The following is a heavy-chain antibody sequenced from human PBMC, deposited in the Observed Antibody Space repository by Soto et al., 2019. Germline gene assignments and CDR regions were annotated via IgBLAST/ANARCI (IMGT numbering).Heavy chain of an antibody. CDR1: GFTFSSYS. CDR3: YSPKVVI. CDR2: ISSGGVTI. V-gene: IGHV3-48*04. J-gene: IGHJ4*03. D-gene: IGHD4-4*01. Sequence: PGGSLRLSCAASGFTFSSYSMNWVRQAPGKGLEWVSYISSGGVTIYYADSVKGRFTISRDNAKNSLYLQMNSLRAEDTAVYYCYSPKVVIWGQGTLVTVSS.